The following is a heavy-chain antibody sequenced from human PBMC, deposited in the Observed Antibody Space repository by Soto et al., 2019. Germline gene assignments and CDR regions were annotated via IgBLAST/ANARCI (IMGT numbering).Heavy chain of an antibody. J-gene: IGHJ6*03. D-gene: IGHD1-1*01. CDR1: GFTFSNYG. CDR2: IWYDGGNE. V-gene: IGHV3-33*01. Sequence: GSLRLSCAASGFTFSNYGMHWVRQAPGKGLEWVAVIWYDGGNEYYADSVKGRFTISRDNSKNTLYLQMNSLRAEDTAVYYCGRGTSHYYYYMNVWAKGTTVTVSS. CDR3: GRGTSHYYYYMNV.